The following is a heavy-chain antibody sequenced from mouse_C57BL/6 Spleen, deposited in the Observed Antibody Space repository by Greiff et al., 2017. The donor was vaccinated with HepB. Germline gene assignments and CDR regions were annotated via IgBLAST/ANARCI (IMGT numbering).Heavy chain of an antibody. CDR2: IYPGSGST. Sequence: VKLMESGAELVKPGASVKMSCKASGYTFTSYWITWVKQRPGQGLEWIGDIYPGSGSTNYNEKFKSKATLTVDTSSSTAYMQLSSLTSEDSAVYYCATSYKMDYFDYWGQGTTLTVSS. CDR1: GYTFTSYW. V-gene: IGHV1-55*01. J-gene: IGHJ2*01. D-gene: IGHD2-12*01. CDR3: ATSYKMDYFDY.